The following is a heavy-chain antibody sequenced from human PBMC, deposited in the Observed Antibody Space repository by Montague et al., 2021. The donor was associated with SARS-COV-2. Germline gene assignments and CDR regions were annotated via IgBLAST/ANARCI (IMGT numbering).Heavy chain of an antibody. D-gene: IGHD4-17*01. V-gene: IGHV4-34*01. CDR3: ARGRTVTTSYYYYYYGMDV. Sequence: SETLSLTCAVYGGSFSGYYWSWIRQPPGKGLEWIGEINHSGSTNYNPSLKSRVTISVDTSKNQFSLKLSSVTAADTAVYYCARGRTVTTSYYYYYYGMDVWGQGTTVTVSS. CDR1: GGSFSGYY. J-gene: IGHJ6*02. CDR2: INHSGST.